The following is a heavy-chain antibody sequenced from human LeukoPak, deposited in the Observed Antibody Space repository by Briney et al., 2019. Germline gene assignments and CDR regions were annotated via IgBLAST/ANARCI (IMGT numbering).Heavy chain of an antibody. Sequence: GGSLRLSCEASGFTFSNHWMHWVRQAPGKGLVWVSVISKDGSTSSYADSVRGRLTISRHNAKNTLYLQMNSLRVEDTSVYYCARDYYMGIVDQWGQGTRVTVSS. CDR1: GFTFSNHW. CDR2: ISKDGSTS. CDR3: ARDYYMGIVDQ. J-gene: IGHJ5*02. D-gene: IGHD3-22*01. V-gene: IGHV3-74*01.